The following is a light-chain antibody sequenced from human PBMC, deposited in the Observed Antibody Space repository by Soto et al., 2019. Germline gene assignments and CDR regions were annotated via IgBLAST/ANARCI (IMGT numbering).Light chain of an antibody. CDR1: QSVSSY. Sequence: SPGERATLSCRASQSVSSYLAWYQQKPGQAPRLLIYDASNRATGIPARFSGSGSGTDFTLTISSLEPEDFAVYYCQQRSNWLTFGQGTRLEIK. CDR3: QQRSNWLT. CDR2: DAS. V-gene: IGKV3-11*01. J-gene: IGKJ5*01.